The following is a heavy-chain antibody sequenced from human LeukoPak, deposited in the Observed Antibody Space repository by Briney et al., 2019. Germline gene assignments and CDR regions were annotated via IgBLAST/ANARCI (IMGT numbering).Heavy chain of an antibody. CDR1: VYTFTGYY. D-gene: IGHD6-13*01. CDR3: ARDKGSSWTNFDY. J-gene: IGHJ4*02. V-gene: IGHV1-2*02. CDR2: INPNSGGT. Sequence: GASVKVSCKASVYTFTGYYMHWVRQAPGQGLEWMGWINPNSGGTNYAQKFQGRVTMTRDTSIRTACMELSRLRSDDTAVYYCARDKGSSWTNFDYWGQGTLVTVSS.